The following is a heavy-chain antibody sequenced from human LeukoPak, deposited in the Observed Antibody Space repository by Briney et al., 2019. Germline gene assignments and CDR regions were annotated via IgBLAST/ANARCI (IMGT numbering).Heavy chain of an antibody. Sequence: SETLSLTCTVSGGSIRSYYWSWIRQPPRKGMEWIGYIYYSGSTNYNPSLKSRVTISVDTSKNQFSLKLSSVTAADTAVYYCARLRITMVRGVISGSSSWFEPWGQGTLVTVSS. J-gene: IGHJ5*02. V-gene: IGHV4-59*08. D-gene: IGHD3-10*01. CDR3: ARLRITMVRGVISGSSSWFEP. CDR1: GGSIRSYY. CDR2: IYYSGST.